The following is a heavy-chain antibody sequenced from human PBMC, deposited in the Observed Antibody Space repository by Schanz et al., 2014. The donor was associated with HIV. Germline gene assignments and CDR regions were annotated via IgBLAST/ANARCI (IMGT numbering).Heavy chain of an antibody. CDR2: ISSDSSYI. J-gene: IGHJ3*01. D-gene: IGHD2-15*01. V-gene: IGHV3-21*01. CDR3: ARGGLGVVAEGNAFDL. CDR1: GFTFYTYA. Sequence: VQLVESGGGVVQPGRSLRLSCAASGFTFYTYAMTWVRQAPGKGLEWVSSISSDSSYIFYADSMKGRFTISRDNARNSLYLQIRSLRAEDTAVYYCARGGLGVVAEGNAFDLWGQGTLVTVSS.